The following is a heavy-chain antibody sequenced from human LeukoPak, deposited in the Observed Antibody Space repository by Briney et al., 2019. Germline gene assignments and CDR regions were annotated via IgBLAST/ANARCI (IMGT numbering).Heavy chain of an antibody. V-gene: IGHV3-33*03. J-gene: IGHJ5*02. CDR3: AKDHLVRGVTAS. Sequence: GGSLRLSCAASGFMLSSSVMHWVRQAPGKGLEWVALIWHDGTDIYYADSVKGRFTISRDNSKNTLSLQMDSLRTEDTAVYYCAKDHLVRGVTASWGQGTLVTVSS. D-gene: IGHD3-10*01. CDR1: GFMLSSSV. CDR2: IWHDGTDI.